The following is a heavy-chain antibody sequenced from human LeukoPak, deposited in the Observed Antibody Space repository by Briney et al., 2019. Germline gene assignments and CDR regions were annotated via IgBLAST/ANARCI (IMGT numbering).Heavy chain of an antibody. Sequence: PSQTLSLTCTVSGGSISSGSYYWSWIRQPAGKGLEWIGRIYTSGSTNYNPSLKSRVTISVDTSKNQFSLKLSSVTAADTAVYYCARVDKDWGYYFDYWGQGTLVTVSS. CDR3: ARVDKDWGYYFDY. D-gene: IGHD7-27*01. J-gene: IGHJ4*02. CDR2: IYTSGST. CDR1: GGSISSGSYY. V-gene: IGHV4-61*02.